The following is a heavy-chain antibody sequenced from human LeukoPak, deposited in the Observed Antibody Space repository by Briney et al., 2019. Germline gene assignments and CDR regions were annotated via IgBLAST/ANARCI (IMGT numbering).Heavy chain of an antibody. CDR1: GGSISSYY. Sequence: SETLSLTCTVSGGSISSYYWSWIRQPPGKGLEWIGNMYYSGTTNYNPSLKSRVTMSVDTSKNQFSLKLSSVTAADTAVYYCARGTSSDAFDIWGQGTMVTVSS. CDR2: MYYSGTT. V-gene: IGHV4-59*08. J-gene: IGHJ3*02. CDR3: ARGTSSDAFDI. D-gene: IGHD1-7*01.